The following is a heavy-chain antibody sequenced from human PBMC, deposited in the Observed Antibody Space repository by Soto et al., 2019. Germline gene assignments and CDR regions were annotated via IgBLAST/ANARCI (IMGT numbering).Heavy chain of an antibody. CDR1: GGSISSGGYY. CDR2: IYYSGST. CDR3: ARVRGPYYDFWSGYYGRYFDL. D-gene: IGHD3-3*01. J-gene: IGHJ2*01. V-gene: IGHV4-31*03. Sequence: PSETLSLTCTVSGGSISSGGYYWSWIRQHPGKGLEWIGYIYYSGSTYYNPSLKSRVTISVDTSKNQFSLKLSSVTAADTAVYYCARVRGPYYDFWSGYYGRYFDLWGRGTLVTV.